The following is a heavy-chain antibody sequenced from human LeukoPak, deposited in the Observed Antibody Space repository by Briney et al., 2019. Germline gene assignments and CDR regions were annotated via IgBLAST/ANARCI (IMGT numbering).Heavy chain of an antibody. CDR2: ISGSGGST. J-gene: IGHJ6*04. D-gene: IGHD3-10*02. Sequence: GESLRLSCAASGFTFSSYAKSWVRQPPGKGLEWVSAISGSGGSTYYADSVKSRFTISRDNAKNSLYLQMNSLRAEDTAVYYCAELGINMIGGVWGKGTTVTISS. V-gene: IGHV3-23*01. CDR1: GFTFSSYA. CDR3: AELGINMIGGV.